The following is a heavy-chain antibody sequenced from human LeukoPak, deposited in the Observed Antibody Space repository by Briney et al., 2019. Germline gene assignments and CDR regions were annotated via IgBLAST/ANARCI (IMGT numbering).Heavy chain of an antibody. CDR1: GFTFSSFS. CDR3: ARAHNWKYGSFDF. V-gene: IGHV3-21*01. J-gene: IGHJ4*02. D-gene: IGHD1-7*01. Sequence: GGSLRLSCAASGFTFSSFSMNWVRQAPGKGLEWVSSISSSSSYIYYADSVKGRFTISRDNAKNSLYLQMNSLRAEDTAVYYCARAHNWKYGSFDFWGQGTLVTVSS. CDR2: ISSSSSYI.